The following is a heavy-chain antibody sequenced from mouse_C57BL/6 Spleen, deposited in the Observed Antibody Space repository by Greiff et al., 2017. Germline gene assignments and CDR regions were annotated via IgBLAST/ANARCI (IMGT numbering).Heavy chain of an antibody. CDR3: ARPSSGYGFAY. J-gene: IGHJ3*01. D-gene: IGHD3-2*02. CDR1: GFTFSDYG. Sequence: EVQRVESGGGLVKPGGSLKLSCAASGFTFSDYGMHWVRQAPEKGLEWVAYISSGSSTIYYADTVKGRFTLSRDNAKNTLFLQMTSLRSEDTAMXYCARPSSGYGFAYWGQGTLVTVSA. CDR2: ISSGSSTI. V-gene: IGHV5-17*01.